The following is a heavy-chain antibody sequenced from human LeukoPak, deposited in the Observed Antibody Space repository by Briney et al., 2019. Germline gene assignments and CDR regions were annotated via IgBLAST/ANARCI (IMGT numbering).Heavy chain of an antibody. CDR1: GYSISSGYY. D-gene: IGHD5-18*01. J-gene: IGHJ4*02. CDR2: IYYSGST. V-gene: IGHV4-38-2*02. CDR3: ARAREWIQLWRSRGGYYFDY. Sequence: SETLSLTCTVSGYSISSGYYWGWIRQPPGKGLEWIGSIYYSGSTYYNPSLKSRVTISIDTSKNQFSLKLSSVTAADTAVYYCARAREWIQLWRSRGGYYFDYWGQGTLVTVSS.